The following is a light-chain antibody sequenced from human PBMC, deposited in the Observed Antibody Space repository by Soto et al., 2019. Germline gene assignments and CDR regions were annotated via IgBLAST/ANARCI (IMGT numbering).Light chain of an antibody. CDR3: QKYNSAPRT. J-gene: IGKJ1*01. CDR1: QGIGNY. V-gene: IGKV1-27*01. Sequence: DIQMTQSPSSLSASLGDRVTITCRASQGIGNYLAWYQLQPGKVPKLLIYAASTLQSGVPSRFSGSGSGTDFPLTISSLQPEDVATYFWQKYNSAPRTFGQGTKVEI. CDR2: AAS.